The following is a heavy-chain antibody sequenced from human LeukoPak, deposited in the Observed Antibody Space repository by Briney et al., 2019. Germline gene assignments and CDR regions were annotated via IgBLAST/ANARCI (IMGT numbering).Heavy chain of an antibody. CDR2: IYTSGST. Sequence: PSETLSLTCTVSGGSISSYYWSWIRQPAGKGLEWIGRIYTSGSTNYNASLKSRVSMSVDTSKNQFSLKLSSVTAVDTAVFYCARENSGSYRESDYWGQGTLVTVSS. CDR3: ARENSGSYRESDY. CDR1: GGSISSYY. V-gene: IGHV4-4*07. J-gene: IGHJ4*02. D-gene: IGHD1-26*01.